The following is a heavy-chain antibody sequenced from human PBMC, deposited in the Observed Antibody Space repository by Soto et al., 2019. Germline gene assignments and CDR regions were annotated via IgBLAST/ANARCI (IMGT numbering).Heavy chain of an antibody. D-gene: IGHD1-1*01. J-gene: IGHJ4*02. CDR1: GFTFSGYA. Sequence: GSLRLSCAASGFTFSGYAMTWVRQAPGKGLEWVSALTPGGETTYHIDSVKGRFTISRDNAKNTLYLQMNSLTDADTAVYYCAKDSPVSGNDKDLDYGGQGTLVTVSS. V-gene: IGHV3-23*01. CDR2: LTPGGETT. CDR3: AKDSPVSGNDKDLDY.